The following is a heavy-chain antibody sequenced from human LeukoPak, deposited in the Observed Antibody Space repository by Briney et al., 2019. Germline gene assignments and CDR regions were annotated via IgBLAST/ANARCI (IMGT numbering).Heavy chain of an antibody. CDR3: ARARVDTAMADFDY. Sequence: GESLKISRKASGYRFPSYWITWVRQMPGKGLEWMGGIDPIDSYTTYSPSFQGHVTISADKSIATVYLQWSSLKASDTAMYYCARARVDTAMADFDYWGQGTLVTVSS. CDR2: IDPIDSYT. V-gene: IGHV5-10-1*01. J-gene: IGHJ4*02. CDR1: GYRFPSYW. D-gene: IGHD5-18*01.